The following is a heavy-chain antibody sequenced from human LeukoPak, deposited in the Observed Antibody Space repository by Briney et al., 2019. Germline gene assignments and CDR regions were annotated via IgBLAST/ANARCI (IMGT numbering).Heavy chain of an antibody. CDR3: ARVEYCSGGSCYPFDY. CDR2: MNPNSGNT. J-gene: IGHJ4*02. Sequence: VASVKVSCKASGYTFTSYDINWVRQAPGQGLEWMGWMNPNSGNTGYAQKFQGRVTMTRNTSISTAYMELSSLRSEDTAVYYCARVEYCSGGSCYPFDYWGQGTLVTVSS. V-gene: IGHV1-8*01. CDR1: GYTFTSYD. D-gene: IGHD2-15*01.